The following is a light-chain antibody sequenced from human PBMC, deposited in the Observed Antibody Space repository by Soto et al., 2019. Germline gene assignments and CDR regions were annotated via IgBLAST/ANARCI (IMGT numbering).Light chain of an antibody. J-gene: IGLJ3*02. CDR1: SSDVGTYNY. V-gene: IGLV2-14*01. CDR2: DVS. CDR3: SSYTTSNTQV. Sequence: QSVLTQPASVSGSPGQSITISCTGTSSDVGTYNYVSWYQHRPGKAPKLMIYDVSYRPSGVSNRFSGSKSANTASLTISGPQAEDEADYYCSSYTTSNTQVFGGGTKLTVL.